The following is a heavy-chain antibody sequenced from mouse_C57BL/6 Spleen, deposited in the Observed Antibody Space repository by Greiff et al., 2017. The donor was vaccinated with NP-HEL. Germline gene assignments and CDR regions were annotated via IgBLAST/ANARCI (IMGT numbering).Heavy chain of an antibody. D-gene: IGHD2-2*01. Sequence: QVQLKQSGPELVKPGASVKISCKASGYAFSSSWMNWVKQRPGKGLEWIGRIYPGDGDTNYNGKFKGKATLTADKSSSTAYMQLSSLTSEDSAVYCCARERIYYGYGGYAMDYWGQGTSVTVSS. CDR2: IYPGDGDT. V-gene: IGHV1-82*01. CDR1: GYAFSSSW. CDR3: ARERIYYGYGGYAMDY. J-gene: IGHJ4*01.